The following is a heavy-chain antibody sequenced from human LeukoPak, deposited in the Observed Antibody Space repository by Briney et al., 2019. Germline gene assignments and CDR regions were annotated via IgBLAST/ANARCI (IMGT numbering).Heavy chain of an antibody. J-gene: IGHJ5*02. Sequence: SETLSLTCTVSGGSVSSGSYYWSWIRQPPGKGLEWVGYIYYSGSTNYNPSLKSRVTISVDTSKNQFSLKLSSVTAADTAVYYCARVARVNCSGGSCYLFNWFDPWGQGTLVTASS. CDR2: IYYSGST. CDR1: GGSVSSGSYY. V-gene: IGHV4-61*01. CDR3: ARVARVNCSGGSCYLFNWFDP. D-gene: IGHD2-15*01.